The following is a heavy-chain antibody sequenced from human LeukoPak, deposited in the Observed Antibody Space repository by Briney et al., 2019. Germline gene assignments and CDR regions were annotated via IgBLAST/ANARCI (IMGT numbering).Heavy chain of an antibody. V-gene: IGHV3-74*01. Sequence: GGSLRLSCAASGFTFSSYWMHWVRQAPGKGLVWVSRINSDGSSTSYADSVRGRFTISRDNAKNTLYLQMNSLRAEDTAVYYCARDPYFGELSPHVYYWYMDVWGKGTTVTISS. D-gene: IGHD3-10*01. J-gene: IGHJ6*03. CDR3: ARDPYFGELSPHVYYWYMDV. CDR1: GFTFSSYW. CDR2: INSDGSST.